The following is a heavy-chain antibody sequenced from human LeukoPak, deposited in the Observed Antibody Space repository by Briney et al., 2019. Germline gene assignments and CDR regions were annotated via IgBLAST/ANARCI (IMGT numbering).Heavy chain of an antibody. CDR3: ARDYDSSGSGMDV. CDR1: GYTFTSYY. Sequence: ASVKVSCKASGYTFTSYYMHWVRQAPGQGLEWMGWINPNSGDTNYAQKFQGRVTMTRDTSISTAYMELSRLRSDDTAVYYCARDYDSSGSGMDVWGKGTTVTVPS. CDR2: INPNSGDT. D-gene: IGHD3-22*01. V-gene: IGHV1-2*02. J-gene: IGHJ6*03.